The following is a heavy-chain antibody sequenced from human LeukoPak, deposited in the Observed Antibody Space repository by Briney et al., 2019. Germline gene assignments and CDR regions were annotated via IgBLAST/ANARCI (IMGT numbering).Heavy chain of an antibody. CDR2: IYTSGST. CDR1: NGSISSYY. V-gene: IGHV4-4*07. CDR3: ARDGADTTIFGVVITEGYYFDY. Sequence: SETLSLTCTVSNGSISSYYWSWIRQPAGKGPEWIGRIYTSGSTNYNPSLKSRVTMSVDTSKNQFSLKLSSVTAADTAVYYCARDGADTTIFGVVITEGYYFDYWGQGTPVTVSS. D-gene: IGHD3-3*01. J-gene: IGHJ4*02.